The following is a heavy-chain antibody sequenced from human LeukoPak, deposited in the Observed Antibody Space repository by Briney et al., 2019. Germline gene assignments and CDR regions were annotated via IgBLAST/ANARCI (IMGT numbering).Heavy chain of an antibody. CDR1: GFTFSSYG. D-gene: IGHD3-9*01. J-gene: IGHJ4*02. Sequence: PGRSLRLSCAASGFTFSSYGMHWVRQAPGKGLEWVSYISSSSYTNYADSVKGRFTISRDNAKNSLYLQMNSLRAEDTAVYYCARDFLTWVVSDYWAREPWSPSPQ. V-gene: IGHV3-21*05. CDR3: ARDFLTWVVSDY. CDR2: ISSSSYT.